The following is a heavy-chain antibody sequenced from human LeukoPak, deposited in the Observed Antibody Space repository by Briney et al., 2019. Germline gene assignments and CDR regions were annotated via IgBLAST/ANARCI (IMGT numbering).Heavy chain of an antibody. CDR3: ARARGDSSPASRYFDY. D-gene: IGHD5-18*01. Sequence: GGSLRLSCAGSGFSFSYYVMHWVRQAPGKGLEWVALIATDGGERYYADSVKGRFTISRDNSKNTLYVQMNSLRPEDTAIYYCARARGDSSPASRYFDYWGQGAPVTVSS. J-gene: IGHJ4*02. V-gene: IGHV3-30-3*01. CDR2: IATDGGER. CDR1: GFSFSYYV.